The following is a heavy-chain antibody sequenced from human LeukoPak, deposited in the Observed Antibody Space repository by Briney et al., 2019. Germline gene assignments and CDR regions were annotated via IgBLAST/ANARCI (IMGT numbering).Heavy chain of an antibody. V-gene: IGHV4-39*01. D-gene: IGHD5-18*01. CDR2: IFYSGST. CDR1: GGYISSSGYH. J-gene: IGHJ6*02. Sequence: SETLSLTCTVSGGYISSSGYHWGWIRQSPGKGLQWIGSIFYSGSTYYNPSLKSRVTISVDTSKNQFSLKLNSVTAADTAVYYCARQWGDTATVNGMDVWGQGTTVTVSS. CDR3: ARQWGDTATVNGMDV.